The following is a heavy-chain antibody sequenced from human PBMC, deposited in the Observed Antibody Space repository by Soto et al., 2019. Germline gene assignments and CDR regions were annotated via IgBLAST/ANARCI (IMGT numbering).Heavy chain of an antibody. CDR2: IFDSGTT. V-gene: IGHV4-30-4*01. Sequence: QVQLQESGPGLVKPSQTLSLTCTVSGGSITSDYSCWSWIRQPPGEGLEWIWHIFDSGTTYTNPSLRSQVAISLDTSKNHFSLTLSSVTAADTAVYYCARGPSGDKVHYWGQGALVTVSS. D-gene: IGHD7-27*01. CDR1: GGSITSDYSC. J-gene: IGHJ4*02. CDR3: ARGPSGDKVHY.